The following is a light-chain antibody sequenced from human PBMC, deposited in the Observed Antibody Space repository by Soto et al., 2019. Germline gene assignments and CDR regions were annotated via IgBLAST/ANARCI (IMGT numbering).Light chain of an antibody. CDR3: QSFDRTLIGSV. V-gene: IGLV1-40*01. J-gene: IGLJ1*01. CDR2: GNN. CDR1: SSNIGAGYD. Sequence: VLTQPPSVSGAPGQRVTISCAGSSSNIGAGYDVHWYQHLPGRAPKLLNYGNNNRPSGVPDRFSASKSGTSASLAVTGLQAEDEADYYCQSFDRTLIGSVFGTGTKVTVL.